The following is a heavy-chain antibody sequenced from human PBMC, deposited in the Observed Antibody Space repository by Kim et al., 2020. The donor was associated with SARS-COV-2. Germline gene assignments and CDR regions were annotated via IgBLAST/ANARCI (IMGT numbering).Heavy chain of an antibody. J-gene: IGHJ4*02. Sequence: STYYADSVKGRFTISRDNSKNNLFLQMSSLRADDTAMYYFAKDVSLGFDSWGQGTLVTVSA. V-gene: IGHV3-23*01. D-gene: IGHD7-27*01. CDR3: AKDVSLGFDS. CDR2: ST.